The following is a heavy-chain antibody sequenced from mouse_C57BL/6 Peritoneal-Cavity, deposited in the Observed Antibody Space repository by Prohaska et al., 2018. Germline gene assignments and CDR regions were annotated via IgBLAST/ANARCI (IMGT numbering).Heavy chain of an antibody. CDR2: IYPGSGNT. J-gene: IGHJ1*03. V-gene: IGHV1-84*01. CDR1: GYTFTEYY. Sequence: QIQLQQSGPELVKPGASVKISCKASGYTFTEYYINWVKQRPVQGLEWIGWIYPGSGNTKYNEKFKVKATLTVDTSSSEAFTQHRSLTTEDSAVYFCERNSGSYYGSSDWYFDVWGTGTTVTVSS. CDR3: ERNSGSYYGSSDWYFDV. D-gene: IGHD1-1*01.